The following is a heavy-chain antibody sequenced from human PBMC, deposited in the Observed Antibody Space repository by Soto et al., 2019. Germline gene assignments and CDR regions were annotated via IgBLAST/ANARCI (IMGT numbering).Heavy chain of an antibody. CDR3: ARVATGFDY. D-gene: IGHD5-12*01. Sequence: GGSLRLSCAASGFAVSSYSVHWVRQAPGKGLEWVAAMSPDGNSRYFADSVKGRFTISRDTSKNTWSLQMNSLRAEDTAVYYCARVATGFDYWGQGTLVTVSS. CDR2: MSPDGNSR. V-gene: IGHV3-30-3*01. J-gene: IGHJ4*02. CDR1: GFAVSSYS.